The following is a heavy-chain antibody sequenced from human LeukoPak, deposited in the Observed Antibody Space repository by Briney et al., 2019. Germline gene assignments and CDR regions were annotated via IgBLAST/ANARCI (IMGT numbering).Heavy chain of an antibody. CDR2: INPNSDYT. D-gene: IGHD2-21*01. J-gene: IGHJ4*02. CDR3: AVAPGDY. CDR1: GYTFTDYY. V-gene: IGHV1-2*02. Sequence: ASVTVSCKASGYTFTDYYIHWVRQAPGQGLEWMGWINPNSDYTFYAQKFQGRVTLTRDTSTSTVYMELTTLTSDDTALYYCAVAPGDYWGQGTLVSVSA.